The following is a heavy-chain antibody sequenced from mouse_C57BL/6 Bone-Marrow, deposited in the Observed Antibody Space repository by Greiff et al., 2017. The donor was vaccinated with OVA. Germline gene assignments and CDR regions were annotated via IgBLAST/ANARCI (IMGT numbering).Heavy chain of an antibody. CDR1: GYTFTDYE. V-gene: IGHV1-15*01. CDR3: TRGYSNYYAMEY. D-gene: IGHD2-5*01. J-gene: IGHJ4*01. CDR2: IDPETGGT. Sequence: VQLQQSGAELVRPGASVTLSCKASGYTFTDYEMHWVKQTPVHGLEWIGAIDPETGGTAYNQKFKGKAILTADKSSSTAYMELRSLTSKDSAVDYCTRGYSNYYAMEYWGQGTSVTVSA.